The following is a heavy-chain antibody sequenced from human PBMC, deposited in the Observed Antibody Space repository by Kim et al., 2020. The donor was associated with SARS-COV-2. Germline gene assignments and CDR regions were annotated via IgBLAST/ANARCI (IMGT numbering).Heavy chain of an antibody. V-gene: IGHV4-31*02. CDR3: ARASIGYCSGGSCYDFDY. J-gene: IGHJ4*02. Sequence: KSRVTISVDTSKNQFSLKLSSVTAADTAVYYCARASIGYCSGGSCYDFDYWGQGTLVTVSS. D-gene: IGHD2-15*01.